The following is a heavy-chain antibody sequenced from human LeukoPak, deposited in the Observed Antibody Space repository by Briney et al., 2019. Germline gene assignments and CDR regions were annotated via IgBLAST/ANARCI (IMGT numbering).Heavy chain of an antibody. CDR1: GFTYDDYG. CDR3: ARHWGVGSRYFDF. V-gene: IGHV3-20*04. J-gene: IGHJ4*02. D-gene: IGHD1-26*01. CDR2: INWNGGST. Sequence: GGSLRLSCAVSGFTYDDYGLSWVRQAPGEGLEWVSEINWNGGSTGYTDSVKGRFSISRDNAKNSLYLQMNSLRAEDTALYYCARHWGVGSRYFDFWGQGTLVTVSS.